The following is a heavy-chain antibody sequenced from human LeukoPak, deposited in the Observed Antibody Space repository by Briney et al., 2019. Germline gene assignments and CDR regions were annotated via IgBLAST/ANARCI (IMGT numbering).Heavy chain of an antibody. CDR2: ISYDGSNK. D-gene: IGHD2-21*02. Sequence: GRSLRLSCAASGFTFSSYGMHWVRQAPGKGLEWVAVISYDGSNKYYADSVKGRSTISRDNSKNTLYLQMNSLRAEDTAVYYCAKDGPAYCGGDCYSNNWFDPWGQGTLVTVSS. V-gene: IGHV3-30*18. J-gene: IGHJ5*02. CDR1: GFTFSSYG. CDR3: AKDGPAYCGGDCYSNNWFDP.